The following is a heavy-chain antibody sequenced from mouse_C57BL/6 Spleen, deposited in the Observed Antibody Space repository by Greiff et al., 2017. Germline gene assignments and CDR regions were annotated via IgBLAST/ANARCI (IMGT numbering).Heavy chain of an antibody. J-gene: IGHJ3*01. V-gene: IGHV4-1*01. CDR1: GIDFSRYW. Sequence: EAGGIDFSRYWMSWVRRAPGKGLEWIGEINPDSSTINYAPSLKDKFIISRDNAKNTLYLQMSKVRSEDTALYYCARDDGYFSWFAYWGQGTLVTVSA. CDR2: INPDSSTI. D-gene: IGHD2-3*01. CDR3: ARDDGYFSWFAY.